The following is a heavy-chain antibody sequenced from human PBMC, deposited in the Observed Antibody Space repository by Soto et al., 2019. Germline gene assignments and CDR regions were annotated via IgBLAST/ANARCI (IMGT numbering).Heavy chain of an antibody. CDR3: ASYDYDFWSGYLAYFDY. V-gene: IGHV1-69*13. J-gene: IGHJ4*02. Sequence: SVKVSCKASGGTFSGYAISWVRQAPGQGLEWMGGIIPIFGTANYAQKFQGRVTITADESTSTAYMELSSLRSEDTAVYYCASYDYDFWSGYLAYFDYWGQGTLVTVSS. CDR1: GGTFSGYA. CDR2: IIPIFGTA. D-gene: IGHD3-3*01.